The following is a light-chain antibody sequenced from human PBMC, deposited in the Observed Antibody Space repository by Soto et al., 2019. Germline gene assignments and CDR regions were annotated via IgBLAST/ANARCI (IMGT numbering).Light chain of an antibody. CDR3: QQYVRSPWT. V-gene: IGKV3-20*01. Sequence: EIVLTQSPGTLSLSPGDRATLSCRASQSISSSYLAWYQQKPGQAPRLLIYGASSRATGIPDRFSGSGSGTDFTLTLSRLEPEDFAVYYCQQYVRSPWTVAQGNNV. J-gene: IGKJ1*01. CDR2: GAS. CDR1: QSISSSY.